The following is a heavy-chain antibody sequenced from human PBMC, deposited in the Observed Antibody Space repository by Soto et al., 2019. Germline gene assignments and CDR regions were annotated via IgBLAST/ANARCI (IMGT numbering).Heavy chain of an antibody. V-gene: IGHV1-18*01. J-gene: IGHJ4*02. CDR3: ARVFGHCSGGSCYGYYFDY. D-gene: IGHD2-15*01. Sequence: QVQLVQSGAEVKKPGASVKVSCKASGYTFTSYGISWVRQAPGQGLEWMGWISAYNGNTNYAQKLQGRVTMTTDTSTSTAYRELRSLRSDDRAVYYCARVFGHCSGGSCYGYYFDYWGQGTLVTVSS. CDR2: ISAYNGNT. CDR1: GYTFTSYG.